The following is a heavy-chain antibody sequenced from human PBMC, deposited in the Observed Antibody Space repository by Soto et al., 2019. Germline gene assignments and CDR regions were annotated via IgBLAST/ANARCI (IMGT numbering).Heavy chain of an antibody. CDR2: ISTSGTPI. Sequence: PGGSLRLSCAASGFTFISYSMNWVRQAPGKGLEWVPYISTSGTPIYYADSVKGRFTISRDNSKNSVFLQMDSLRDGDTAVYYCARSFTVLRGVIRYNYGMDVWGQGTSVTVSS. V-gene: IGHV3-48*02. CDR3: ARSFTVLRGVIRYNYGMDV. D-gene: IGHD3-10*01. CDR1: GFTFISYS. J-gene: IGHJ6*02.